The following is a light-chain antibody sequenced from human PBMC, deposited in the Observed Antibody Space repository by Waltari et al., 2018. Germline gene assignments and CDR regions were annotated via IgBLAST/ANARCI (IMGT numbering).Light chain of an antibody. CDR3: HRSCNNACT. V-gene: IGKV4-1*01. CDR1: QSVLYSANNKNY. Sequence: DIVMPQPPDSLPESLHERPTINCNSSQSVLYSANNKNYLAWYQQRAGQPPKLIFFLLMTRQSGIPDRFSCTASLTYCTLSIGIHEAIDYAVYSSHRSCNNACT. CDR2: LLM. J-gene: IGKJ2*02.